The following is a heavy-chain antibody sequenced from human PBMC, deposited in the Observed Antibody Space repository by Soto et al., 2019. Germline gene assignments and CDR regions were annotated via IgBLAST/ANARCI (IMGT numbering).Heavy chain of an antibody. V-gene: IGHV3-30*18. J-gene: IGHJ6*02. CDR3: AKEGYYDILTGYYRGLYYYYGMDV. Sequence: PGGSLRLSCAASGFTFSSYGMHWVRQAPGKGLEWVAVISYDGSNKYYADSVKGRFTISRDNSKNTLYLQMNSLRAEDTAVYYCAKEGYYDILTGYYRGLYYYYGMDVWGQGTTVTVSS. CDR2: ISYDGSNK. D-gene: IGHD3-9*01. CDR1: GFTFSSYG.